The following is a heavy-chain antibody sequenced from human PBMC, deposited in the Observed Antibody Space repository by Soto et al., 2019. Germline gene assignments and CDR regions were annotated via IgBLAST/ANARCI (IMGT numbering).Heavy chain of an antibody. CDR3: ARDREAARPGWFDP. CDR2: ISAYNGNT. D-gene: IGHD6-6*01. Sequence: ASVKVSCKASGYTFKTYVLSWVRQAPGQGLEWLGWISAYNGNTNYAQKFQGRVTMTTDTPTSTAYMELRSLRSDDTALYYCARDREAARPGWFDPWGQGTLVTVSS. V-gene: IGHV1-18*04. J-gene: IGHJ5*02. CDR1: GYTFKTYV.